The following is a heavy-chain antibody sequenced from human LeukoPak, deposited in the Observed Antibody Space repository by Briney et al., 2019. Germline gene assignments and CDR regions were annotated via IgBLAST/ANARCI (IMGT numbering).Heavy chain of an antibody. CDR2: IYPGDSDT. CDR3: ARRPFHDAFDI. D-gene: IGHD3-16*01. J-gene: IGHJ3*02. Sequence: GESLKIPCKGSGYSFTSYWIGWVRQMPGKGLEWMGIIYPGDSDTRYSPSFQGQVTISADKSISTAYPQWSSLKASDTAMYCCARRPFHDAFDIWGQGTMVTVSS. CDR1: GYSFTSYW. V-gene: IGHV5-51*01.